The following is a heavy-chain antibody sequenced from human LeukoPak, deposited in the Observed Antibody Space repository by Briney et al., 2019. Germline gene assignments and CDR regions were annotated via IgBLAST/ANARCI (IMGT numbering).Heavy chain of an antibody. CDR3: AREHSSSWYFHRSENWFDP. CDR1: GYSFTSYW. D-gene: IGHD6-13*01. J-gene: IGHJ5*02. CDR2: IYPGDSDT. Sequence: HGESLKISCKGSGYSFTSYWIGWVRQMPGKGLEWMGIIYPGDSDTRYSPSFQGQVAISADKSISTAYLQWSSLKASDTAMYYCAREHSSSWYFHRSENWFDPWGQGTLVTVSS. V-gene: IGHV5-51*01.